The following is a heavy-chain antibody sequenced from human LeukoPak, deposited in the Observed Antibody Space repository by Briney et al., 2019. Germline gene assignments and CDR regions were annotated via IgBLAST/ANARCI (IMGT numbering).Heavy chain of an antibody. V-gene: IGHV1-8*01. CDR1: GYTFTSYG. CDR2: MNPNSGNT. CDR3: ARDPDEMATILFDY. J-gene: IGHJ4*02. Sequence: ASVKVSCKASGYTFTSYGINWVRQATGQGLEWMGWMNPNSGNTGYAQKFQGRVTMTRNTSISTAYMELSSLRSEDTAVYYCARDPDEMATILFDYWGQGTLVTVSS. D-gene: IGHD5-24*01.